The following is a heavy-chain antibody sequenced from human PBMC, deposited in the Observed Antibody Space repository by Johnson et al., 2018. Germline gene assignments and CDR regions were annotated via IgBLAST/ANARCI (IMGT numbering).Heavy chain of an antibody. D-gene: IGHD2-15*01. J-gene: IGHJ3*02. Sequence: VQLVQSGGGLVQPGRSVRLSCAASGFTFDDYGMHWVRQAPGKGLEWVAGISWNNGHIGYADSLKGRFTISRDNATNSLYLKMNSLRAEDTASYYCTKGVADAFDIWGQGTMVTVSS. CDR1: GFTFDDYG. CDR3: TKGVADAFDI. CDR2: ISWNNGHI. V-gene: IGHV3-9*01.